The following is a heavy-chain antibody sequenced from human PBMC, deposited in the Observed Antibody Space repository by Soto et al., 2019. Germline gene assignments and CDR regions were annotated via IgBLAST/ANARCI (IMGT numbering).Heavy chain of an antibody. CDR3: AKTYYGDAHYYYYMDV. CDR1: GFTFSSYA. J-gene: IGHJ6*03. Sequence: GGSLRLSCAASGFTFSSYAMSWVRQAPGKGLEWVSAISGSGGSTYYADSVKGRFTISRDNSKNTLYLQMNSLRAEDTAVYYCAKTYYGDAHYYYYMDVWGKGTTVTVSS. CDR2: ISGSGGST. V-gene: IGHV3-23*01. D-gene: IGHD4-17*01.